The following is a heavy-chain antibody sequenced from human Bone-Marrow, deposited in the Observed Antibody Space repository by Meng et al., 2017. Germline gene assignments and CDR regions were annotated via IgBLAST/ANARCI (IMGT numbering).Heavy chain of an antibody. J-gene: IGHJ4*02. Sequence: SETLSLTCTVSGVSFSSSSYYWGWHRQPPGMGSEWIGSIYYSGSTYYNPSPKSLVTISVDTSKNQFSLKLSSVTAADTAVYYCARPRHYGSGIGNPANDYWGQGTLVTVSS. CDR3: ARPRHYGSGIGNPANDY. V-gene: IGHV4-39*07. CDR2: IYYSGST. D-gene: IGHD3-10*01. CDR1: GVSFSSSSYY.